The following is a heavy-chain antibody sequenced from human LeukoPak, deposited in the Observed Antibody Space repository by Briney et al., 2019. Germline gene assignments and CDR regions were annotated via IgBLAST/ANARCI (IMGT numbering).Heavy chain of an antibody. CDR2: IISEVHGGAT. J-gene: IGHJ4*02. CDR3: AAGTGYSDFDY. V-gene: IGHV3-15*01. Sequence: GGSLRLSCAVSGFTFSVAWMNWVRQVPGKGLEWVGRIISEVHGGATDYAAPVNGRFTISRDDSENTLYLQMNSLTTEDTAVYYCAAGTGYSDFDYWGQGTLVTVSS. D-gene: IGHD3/OR15-3a*01. CDR1: GFTFSVAW.